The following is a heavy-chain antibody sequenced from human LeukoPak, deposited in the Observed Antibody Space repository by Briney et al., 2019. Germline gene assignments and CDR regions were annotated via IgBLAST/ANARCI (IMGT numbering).Heavy chain of an antibody. CDR2: ISYDGSNK. J-gene: IGHJ4*02. CDR1: GFTFSSYG. D-gene: IGHD6-6*01. V-gene: IGHV3-30*18. CDR3: AKDMEYSSSFLDY. Sequence: GRSLRLSCAASGFTFSSYGMHWVRQAPGKGLEWVAVISYDGSNKYYADSVKGRFTISRDNSKNTLYLQMNSLRAEDTAVYYCAKDMEYSSSFLDYWGQGTLVTVSS.